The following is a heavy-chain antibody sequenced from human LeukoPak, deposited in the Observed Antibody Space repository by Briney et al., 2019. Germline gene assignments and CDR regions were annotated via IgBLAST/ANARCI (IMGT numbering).Heavy chain of an antibody. CDR2: ISGSGGST. CDR3: ARSKIYSGSYTNWFDP. CDR1: GFTFSSYA. D-gene: IGHD1-26*01. Sequence: GGSLRLSCAASGFTFSSYAMSWVRQAPGKGLEWVSAISGSGGSTYYADSVKGRFTISRDNSKNTLYLQMNSLRAEDTALYYCARSKIYSGSYTNWFDPWGQGTLVTVSS. J-gene: IGHJ5*02. V-gene: IGHV3-23*01.